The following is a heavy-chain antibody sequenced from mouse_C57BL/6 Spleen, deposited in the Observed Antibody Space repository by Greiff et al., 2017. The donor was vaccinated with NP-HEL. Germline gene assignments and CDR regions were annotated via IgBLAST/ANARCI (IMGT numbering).Heavy chain of an antibody. Sequence: VQLQQPGPELVKPGASVKISCKASGYTFTGYYMNWVKQSPEKSLEWIGELNPNSGGTNYNEKFKDKATLTVDKSSSTAYRQLTSLTSEDSAVYYCAATITSLVADDRGQGTTLTVSS. CDR2: LNPNSGGT. D-gene: IGHD6-1*01. V-gene: IGHV1-42*01. J-gene: IGHJ2*01. CDR1: GYTFTGYY. CDR3: AATITSLVADD.